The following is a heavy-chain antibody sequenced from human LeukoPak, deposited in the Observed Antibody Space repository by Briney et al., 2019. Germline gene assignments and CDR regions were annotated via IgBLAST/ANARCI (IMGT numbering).Heavy chain of an antibody. V-gene: IGHV1-2*02. CDR3: ARGFTEYQLLDWFDP. CDR1: GYTFTGYY. Sequence: ASVKVSCKASGYTFTGYYMHWVRQAPGQGLEWMGWINPNSGGTNYAQKFQGRVTMTRDTSISTAYMELSRLRSDDTAVYYCARGFTEYQLLDWFDPWGQGTLVTVFS. CDR2: INPNSGGT. D-gene: IGHD2-2*01. J-gene: IGHJ5*02.